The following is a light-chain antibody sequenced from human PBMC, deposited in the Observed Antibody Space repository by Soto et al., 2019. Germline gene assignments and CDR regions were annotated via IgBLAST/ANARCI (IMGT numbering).Light chain of an antibody. Sequence: EIVLTQSPGTLSLSPGERATLSCRASQSVSSSYLAWYQQKPGRAPRLLIYGASSRATGIPDRFSGSGSGTDFTLTISRLEPEDFAVYYCQLRTFGQGTKVEIK. V-gene: IGKV3-20*01. CDR2: GAS. J-gene: IGKJ1*01. CDR3: QLRT. CDR1: QSVSSSY.